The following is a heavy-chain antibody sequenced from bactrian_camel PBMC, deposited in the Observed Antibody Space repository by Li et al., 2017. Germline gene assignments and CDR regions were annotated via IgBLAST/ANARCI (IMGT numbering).Heavy chain of an antibody. D-gene: IGHD2*01. CDR1: GILYTRYY. CDR3: EADPAPCSGSLVMELEYNY. J-gene: IGHJ4*01. Sequence: VQLVESGGGSVQSGGSLRLSCAVSGILYTRYYMGWFRQGPGKEREGVATIFTDGTTTYSESVKGRFIISKDNAKNLLYLQMNSLKPEDTAMYYREADPAPCSGSLVMELEYNYMGQGTQVTVS. V-gene: IGHV3S53*01. CDR2: IFTDGTT.